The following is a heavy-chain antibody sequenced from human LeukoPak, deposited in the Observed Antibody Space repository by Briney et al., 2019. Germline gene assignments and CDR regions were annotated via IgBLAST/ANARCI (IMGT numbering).Heavy chain of an antibody. CDR2: ISWNSGSI. J-gene: IGHJ6*03. D-gene: IGHD1-1*01. CDR1: GFTFSSYS. CDR3: AKAPGEYMDV. V-gene: IGHV3-9*01. Sequence: GGSLRLSCAASGFTFSSYSMNWVRQAPGKGLEWVSGISWNSGSIGYADSVKGRFTISRDNAKNSLYLQMNSLRAEDTALYYCAKAPGEYMDVWGKGTTVTISS.